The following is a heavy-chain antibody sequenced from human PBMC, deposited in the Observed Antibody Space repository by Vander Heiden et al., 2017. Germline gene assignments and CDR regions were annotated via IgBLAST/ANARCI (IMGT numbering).Heavy chain of an antibody. V-gene: IGHV3-33*01. CDR1: GFTFSRYG. D-gene: IGHD4-17*01. J-gene: IGHJ4*02. CDR2: IWYDGSNK. CDR3: ARDSNYGPFDY. Sequence: QVQLVESGGGVVQPGRSMRLSCAASGFTFSRYGMHWARQAPGKGLEWVVVIWYDGSNKYYADSVKGRFTISRDNSKNTLYLQMNSLRAEDTAVYYCARDSNYGPFDYWGQGTLVTVSS.